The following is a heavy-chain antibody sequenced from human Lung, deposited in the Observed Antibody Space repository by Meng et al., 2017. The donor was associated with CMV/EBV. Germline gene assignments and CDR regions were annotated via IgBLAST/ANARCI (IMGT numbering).Heavy chain of an antibody. CDR3: ARGLYYGSGSYYSY. CDR1: GGSISSRNW. V-gene: IGHV4-4*02. CDR2: IYHSGIT. Sequence: VSGGSISSRNWWSWVRQAPGKGLEWIGEIYHSGITNYSPSLKSRVTISIDKSKNQFSLKLTSVTAADTAVYYCARGLYYGSGSYYSYWGQGTLVTVSS. J-gene: IGHJ4*02. D-gene: IGHD3-10*01.